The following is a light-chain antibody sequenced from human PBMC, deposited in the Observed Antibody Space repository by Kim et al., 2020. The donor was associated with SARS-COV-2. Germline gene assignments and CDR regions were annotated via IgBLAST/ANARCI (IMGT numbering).Light chain of an antibody. CDR1: QSVSSSY. CDR2: GAS. Sequence: PPAEKANLACRASQSVSSSYLAWYQQKPGQAPRLLIYGASSRATGIPDRFSGSGSGTDFTLTISRLEPEDFAVYYCQQYGSSPRNFGGGTKVDIK. CDR3: QQYGSSPRN. J-gene: IGKJ4*01. V-gene: IGKV3-20*01.